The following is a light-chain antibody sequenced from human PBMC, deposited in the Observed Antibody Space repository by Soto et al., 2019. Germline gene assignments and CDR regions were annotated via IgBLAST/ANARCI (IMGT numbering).Light chain of an antibody. J-gene: IGLJ2*01. Sequence: SYELTQPPSVSEAPGQTARITCEGNNIGSKNVHWYQQKPGQAPALVVYDDRGRPSGVPERLSGSNSGNTATLTISRVEAGDEADYYCQVWDSTSDHVVFGGGTKRTVL. V-gene: IGLV3-21*02. CDR3: QVWDSTSDHVV. CDR2: DDR. CDR1: NIGSKN.